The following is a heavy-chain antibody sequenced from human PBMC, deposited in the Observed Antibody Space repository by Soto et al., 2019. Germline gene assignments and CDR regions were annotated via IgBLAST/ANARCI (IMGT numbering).Heavy chain of an antibody. CDR2: IYYSGST. D-gene: IGHD1-1*01. Sequence: PSETLSLTCTVSGGSISSGGYYWSWIRQHPGKGLEWIGYIYYSGSTYYDPSLKSRVTISVDTSKNQFSLKLSSVTAADTAVYYCERDLTRGGIDPWGQGTLVTVSS. J-gene: IGHJ5*02. V-gene: IGHV4-31*03. CDR3: ERDLTRGGIDP. CDR1: GGSISSGGYY.